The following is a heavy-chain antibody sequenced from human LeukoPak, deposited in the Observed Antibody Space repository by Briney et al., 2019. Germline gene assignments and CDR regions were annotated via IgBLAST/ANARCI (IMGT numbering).Heavy chain of an antibody. J-gene: IGHJ4*02. V-gene: IGHV3-48*01. CDR1: GFTFSADS. Sequence: GGTLRLSCAASGFTFSADSMNGVRQAPQKGVEGVSYIGSSSSPKYYPDSVKGRFTISRDNAKNSLYLQMDSLGAEDTAVYYCARDQAYSFDYWGRGTRITVS. D-gene: IGHD4-11*01. CDR2: IGSSSSPK. CDR3: ARDQAYSFDY.